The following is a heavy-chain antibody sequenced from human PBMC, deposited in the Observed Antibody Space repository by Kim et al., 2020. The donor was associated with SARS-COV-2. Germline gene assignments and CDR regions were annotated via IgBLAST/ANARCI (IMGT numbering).Heavy chain of an antibody. J-gene: IGHJ4*02. V-gene: IGHV4-59*01. D-gene: IGHD6-13*01. CDR1: GGSISSYY. CDR3: ARSGWYNYFDY. Sequence: SETLSLTCTVSGGSISSYYWSWIQQPPGKGLEWIGYIYYSGSTNYNPSLKSRVTISVDTSKNQFSLKLSSVTAADTAVYYCARSGWYNYFDYWGQGTLVTVSS. CDR2: IYYSGST.